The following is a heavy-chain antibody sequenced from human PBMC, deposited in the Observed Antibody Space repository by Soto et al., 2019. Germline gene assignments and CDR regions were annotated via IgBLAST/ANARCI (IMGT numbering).Heavy chain of an antibody. V-gene: IGHV4-31*03. CDR2: ISYSGAT. D-gene: IGHD3-9*01. CDR3: AGQSTMTGNYSCDY. CDR1: GDSISSRGFY. Sequence: SETLSLTCPVSGDSISSRGFYWNWIRHLPGKGLEWVGYISYSGATYYNPSLKSRLTISMDTSNNHFSLNMTSVTAAATALYECAGQSTMTGNYSCDYWGPGTLVTVSS. J-gene: IGHJ4*02.